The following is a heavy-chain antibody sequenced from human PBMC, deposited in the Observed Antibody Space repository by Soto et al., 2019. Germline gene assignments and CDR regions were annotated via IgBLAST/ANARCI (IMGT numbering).Heavy chain of an antibody. CDR3: ARWIAVAGTRNWFDP. J-gene: IGHJ5*02. Sequence: GASVKVSCKASGGTFSSYAISWVRQAPGQGLEWMGGIIPIFGTANYAQKFQGRVTITADESTSTAYMELSSLRSEDTAVYYCARWIAVAGTRNWFDPWGQGTLVTVPQ. CDR1: GGTFSSYA. D-gene: IGHD6-19*01. V-gene: IGHV1-69*13. CDR2: IIPIFGTA.